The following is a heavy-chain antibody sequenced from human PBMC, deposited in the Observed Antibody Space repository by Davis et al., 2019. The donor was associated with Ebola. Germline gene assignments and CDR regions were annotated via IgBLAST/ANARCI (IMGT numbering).Heavy chain of an antibody. CDR2: IKQDGNGK. Sequence: GESLKISCAASGYTFSNYWMSWVRQAPGKGLEWVANIKQDGNGKYYVDSVKGRFTISRDNAKNSLYLQVNSLRVDDTAVYYCARGRYTSGWYPDYFDFWGQGTLVTVSS. CDR1: GYTFSNYW. CDR3: ARGRYTSGWYPDYFDF. D-gene: IGHD6-19*01. V-gene: IGHV3-7*01. J-gene: IGHJ4*02.